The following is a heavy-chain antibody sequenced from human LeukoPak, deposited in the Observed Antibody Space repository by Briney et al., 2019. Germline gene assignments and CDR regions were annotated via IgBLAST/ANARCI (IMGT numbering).Heavy chain of an antibody. J-gene: IGHJ4*02. V-gene: IGHV4-59*01. D-gene: IGHD6-13*01. Sequence: SETLSLTCTVSGGSISSYYWSWIRQPPGKGLEWIGYIYYSGSTNYNPSLKSRVTISVDTSKNQFSLKLSSVTAADTAVYYCARGIRIDSSSWTVHDYWGQGTLVTVSS. CDR2: IYYSGST. CDR1: GGSISSYY. CDR3: ARGIRIDSSSWTVHDY.